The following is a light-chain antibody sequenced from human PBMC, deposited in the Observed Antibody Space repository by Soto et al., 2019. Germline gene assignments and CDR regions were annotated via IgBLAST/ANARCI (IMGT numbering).Light chain of an antibody. CDR2: CAS. J-gene: IGKJ1*01. V-gene: IGKV3-20*01. CDR3: QQYGDSPDTDRWT. CDR1: RSVRRTS. Sequence: ELVLTQSPGTLSLSPGERASLSCRASRSVRRTSLAWYQQKPGQPPRLLMYCASSRATGIPDRFSGSGSGTDFTLTISRLEPEDFAVYFCQQYGDSPDTDRWTFGQGTKVEI.